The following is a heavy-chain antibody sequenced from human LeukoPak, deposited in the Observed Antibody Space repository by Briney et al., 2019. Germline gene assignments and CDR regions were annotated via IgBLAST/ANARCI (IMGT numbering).Heavy chain of an antibody. D-gene: IGHD3-22*01. V-gene: IGHV1-2*04. CDR2: INPNSGGT. Sequence: ASVKVSRKASGYTFTGYYMHWARQAPGQGLEWMGWINPNSGGTNYAQKFQGWVTMTRDTSISTAYMELSRLRSDDTAVYYCARDASSGYPDYWGQGTLVTVSS. J-gene: IGHJ4*02. CDR3: ARDASSGYPDY. CDR1: GYTFTGYY.